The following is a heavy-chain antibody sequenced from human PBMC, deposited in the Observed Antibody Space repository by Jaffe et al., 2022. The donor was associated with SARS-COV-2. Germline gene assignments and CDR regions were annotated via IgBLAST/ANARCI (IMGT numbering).Heavy chain of an antibody. J-gene: IGHJ3*01. D-gene: IGHD2-15*01. Sequence: QVQLVESGGDLVKPGGSLRLSCAASGFPFRDYYMSWIRQAPGKGLEWVSYISKSGNTIYYGDSVKGRFTISRDNAKNSLFLQMNSLRAEDTAVYYCARDRLAATNAFDLWGLGTMVSVSS. V-gene: IGHV3-11*01. CDR2: ISKSGNTI. CDR1: GFPFRDYY. CDR3: ARDRLAATNAFDL.